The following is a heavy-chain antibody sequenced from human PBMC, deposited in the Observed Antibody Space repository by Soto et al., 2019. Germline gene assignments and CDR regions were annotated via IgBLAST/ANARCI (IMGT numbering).Heavy chain of an antibody. CDR3: ARGFQLELPRY. D-gene: IGHD1-1*01. J-gene: IGHJ4*02. CDR1: GGSFSGYY. V-gene: IGHV4-34*01. Sequence: QVQLQQWGAGLLKPSETLSLTCAVYGGSFSGYYWSWIRQPPGKGLEWIGEINHSGSTNYNPSLKSRVTISVDTSKNQFSLKLSSVTAADTAVYYCARGFQLELPRYWGQGTLVTVSS. CDR2: INHSGST.